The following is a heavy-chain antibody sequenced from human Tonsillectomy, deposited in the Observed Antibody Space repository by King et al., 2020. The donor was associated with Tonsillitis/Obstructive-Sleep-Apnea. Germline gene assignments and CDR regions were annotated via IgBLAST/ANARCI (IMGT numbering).Heavy chain of an antibody. D-gene: IGHD7-27*01. CDR2: IYWGDDK. V-gene: IGHV2-5*02. J-gene: IGHJ3*02. Sequence: TLKESGPTLVKHTQTLTLTCTFSGVSLSTSGGGVGWIRQPPGKALEWLALIYWGDDKRYSPSLKSRLTITKDTSKNKVVLTMTNMDPVDTATYYCAHQLGDDAFDIWGQGTMVTVSS. CDR1: GVSLSTSGGG. CDR3: AHQLGDDAFDI.